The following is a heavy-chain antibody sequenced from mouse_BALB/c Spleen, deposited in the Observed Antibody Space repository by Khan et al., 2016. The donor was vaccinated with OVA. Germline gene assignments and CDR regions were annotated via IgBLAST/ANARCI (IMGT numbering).Heavy chain of an antibody. CDR3: ARRTWDGDYFDY. V-gene: IGHV1-18*01. CDR2: INPNNGGT. CDR1: GYTFTDYN. D-gene: IGHD4-1*01. J-gene: IGHJ2*01. Sequence: VRLQQSGPELVKPGASVKIPCKASGYTFTDYNMDWVKQSHGKSLEWIGDINPNNGGTIYNQKFKGKATLTVDKSSSTAYMELRSLTSEDTAVYYCARRTWDGDYFDYWGQGTTLTVSS.